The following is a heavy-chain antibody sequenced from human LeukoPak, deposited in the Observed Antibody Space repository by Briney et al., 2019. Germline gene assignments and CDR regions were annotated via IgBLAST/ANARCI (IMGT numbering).Heavy chain of an antibody. CDR3: ARDYGSYYYYYYYMDV. CDR2: IWYDGSNK. V-gene: IGHV3-33*01. J-gene: IGHJ6*03. Sequence: SGGSLRLSCAASGFTFSSYGMHWVRQAPGKGLEWVAVIWYDGSNKYYADSVTGRFTISRDNSKNTLYLQMNSLRAEDTAVYYCARDYGSYYYYYYYMDVWGKGTTVTVSS. CDR1: GFTFSSYG. D-gene: IGHD1-26*01.